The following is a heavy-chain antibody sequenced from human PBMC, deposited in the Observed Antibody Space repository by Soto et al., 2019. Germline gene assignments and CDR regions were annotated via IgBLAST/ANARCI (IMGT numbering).Heavy chain of an antibody. D-gene: IGHD6-19*01. CDR1: GCSISSGGYY. CDR3: ARATPFGSSGWFSYYFDY. J-gene: IGHJ4*02. V-gene: IGHV4-31*03. CDR2: IYYSGST. Sequence: PXETLSLTCTVSGCSISSGGYYWSWIRQHPGKGLEWIGYIYYSGSTYYNPSLKSRVTISVDTSKNQFSLKLSSVTAADTAVYYCARATPFGSSGWFSYYFDYWGQGTLVTVSS.